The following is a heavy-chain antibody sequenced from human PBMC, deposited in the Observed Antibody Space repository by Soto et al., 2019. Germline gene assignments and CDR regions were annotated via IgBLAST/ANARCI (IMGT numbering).Heavy chain of an antibody. Sequence: QVQLVQSGAEVKKPGASLRDSCKASGYTFTTYDINWVRQTPGQGLEWMGWVSPHSGSTGFAQKFQGRLTMTTNTTITTAYMDLISLRSDDSAVYFCARGGYSSSWEFDFWGQGTLVTVS. V-gene: IGHV1-8*01. CDR1: GYTFTTYD. CDR3: ARGGYSSSWEFDF. D-gene: IGHD6-6*01. J-gene: IGHJ4*02. CDR2: VSPHSGST.